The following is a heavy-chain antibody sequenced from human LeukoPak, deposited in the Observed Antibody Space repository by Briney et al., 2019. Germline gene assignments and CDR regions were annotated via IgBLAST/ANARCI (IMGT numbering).Heavy chain of an antibody. D-gene: IGHD7-27*01. J-gene: IGHJ3*02. CDR3: AREITGEAFDI. CDR1: GLTFSSYS. CDR2: ISSRSSSM. V-gene: IGHV3-21*01. Sequence: PGGSLRLSCAASGLTFSSYSMNWVRQAPGKWLEWVSSISSRSSSMYYADSVKGRFTISRDNAKNSLYLQMNSLRAEDTAVYYCAREITGEAFDIWGQGTMVTVSS.